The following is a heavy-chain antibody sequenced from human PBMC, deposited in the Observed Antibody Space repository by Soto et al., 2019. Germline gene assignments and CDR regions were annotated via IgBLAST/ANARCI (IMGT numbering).Heavy chain of an antibody. Sequence: GGSLRLSCAASGFTFSSYSMNWVRQAPGKGLEWVSSISSSSSYIYYADSVKGRFTISRDNAKNSLYLQMNSLRAEDTAVYYCARDFPKWELLLKYFDYWGQGTLVTVSS. J-gene: IGHJ4*02. CDR2: ISSSSSYI. D-gene: IGHD1-26*01. V-gene: IGHV3-21*01. CDR1: GFTFSSYS. CDR3: ARDFPKWELLLKYFDY.